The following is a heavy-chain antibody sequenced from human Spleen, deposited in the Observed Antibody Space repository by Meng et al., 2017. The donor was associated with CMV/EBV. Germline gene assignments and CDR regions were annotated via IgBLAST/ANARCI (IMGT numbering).Heavy chain of an antibody. Sequence: SETLSLTCTVSGGSISSSSYFWSWIRQPPGKGLEWIGSIYYSGSTYYNPSLTSRVTISVDTSQFSLNLRSVTAADTAIYYCARDRGDYTSNWFDPWGQGIPVTVSS. CDR1: GGSISSSSYF. J-gene: IGHJ5*02. CDR2: IYYSGST. D-gene: IGHD4-17*01. CDR3: ARDRGDYTSNWFDP. V-gene: IGHV4-39*07.